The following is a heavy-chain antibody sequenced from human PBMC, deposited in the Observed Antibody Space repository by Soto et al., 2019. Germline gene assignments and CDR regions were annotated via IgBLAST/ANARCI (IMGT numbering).Heavy chain of an antibody. Sequence: VRQAPGKGLEWVAVIWYDGRNKYYADSVKGRFTISRDNSKNTLYLQMNSLRAEDTAVYYCARDALTYSSSSANWFDPWGQGTQATVSS. CDR3: ARDALTYSSSSANWFDP. D-gene: IGHD6-6*01. V-gene: IGHV3-33*01. CDR2: IWYDGRNK. J-gene: IGHJ5*02.